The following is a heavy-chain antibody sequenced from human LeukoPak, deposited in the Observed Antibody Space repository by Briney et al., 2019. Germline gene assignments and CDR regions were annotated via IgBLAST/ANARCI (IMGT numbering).Heavy chain of an antibody. J-gene: IGHJ4*02. V-gene: IGHV4-59*01. CDR1: GGSIGSYY. Sequence: SETLSLTCTVSGGSIGSYYWSWIRQPPGKGLEWIGYIYYSGSTNYNPSLKSRVTISVDTSKNQFSLKLSSVTAADTAVYYCARADGRYLPDYWGQGTLVTVSS. CDR3: ARADGRYLPDY. D-gene: IGHD3-9*01. CDR2: IYYSGST.